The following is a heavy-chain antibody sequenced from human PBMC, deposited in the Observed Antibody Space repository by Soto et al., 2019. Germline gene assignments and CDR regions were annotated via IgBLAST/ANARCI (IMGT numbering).Heavy chain of an antibody. CDR1: GGSISRYY. D-gene: IGHD3-10*01. Sequence: QVQLQESGPGLVKPSETLSLTCTVSGGSISRYYWNWIRQPPGKGLEWIGYIYYSGGTNYNPSLTSRVTIPIYTSKNQLPPKLSYVTAADTAVYYGGRDPGSGSYYGWFDPWGQGTLVTVSS. J-gene: IGHJ5*02. CDR2: IYYSGGT. CDR3: GRDPGSGSYYGWFDP. V-gene: IGHV4-59*01.